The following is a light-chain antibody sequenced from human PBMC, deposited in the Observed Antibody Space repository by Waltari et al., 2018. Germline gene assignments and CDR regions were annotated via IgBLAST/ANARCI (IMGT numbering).Light chain of an antibody. CDR2: AAS. CDR3: QQADSFPPLT. CDR1: QDIKTW. V-gene: IGKV1-12*01. Sequence: DVQTTQSRSSVSASLGDRVPIPCRESQDIKTWLAWYQHKPRKAPKLLVSAASSLQSGVPSRFSGSGSGTEFTLTISNLQPEDFATYYCQQADSFPPLTFGGGTKVEIK. J-gene: IGKJ4*01.